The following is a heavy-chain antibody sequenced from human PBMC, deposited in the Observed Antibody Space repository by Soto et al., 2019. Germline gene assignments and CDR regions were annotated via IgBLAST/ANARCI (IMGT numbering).Heavy chain of an antibody. Sequence: PGESLKISCQASGYSFISSWIGWVRQMPGKGLEWMGIIYPGDSDTRYSPSFQGQVTISADKSTSTAYLQWSSLKASDTATYYCARMMAASGTAFAYWGQGALVTVSS. V-gene: IGHV5-51*01. CDR3: ARMMAASGTAFAY. CDR1: GYSFISSW. J-gene: IGHJ4*02. D-gene: IGHD6-13*01. CDR2: IYPGDSDT.